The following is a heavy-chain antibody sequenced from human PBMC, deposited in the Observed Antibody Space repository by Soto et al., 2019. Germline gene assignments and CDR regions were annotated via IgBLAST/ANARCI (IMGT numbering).Heavy chain of an antibody. CDR3: ARDRGSGWPTTFYYFDF. CDR2: ISAYNGDT. CDR1: GYTFPTYG. Sequence: QVQLVQSGAEVKKPGASVKVSCKASGYTFPTYGISWVRQAPGQGLEWMGWISAYNGDTNYAQKLQDRVTMTTDTSTSTAYMDLWSLRSDDTAVYYCARDRGSGWPTTFYYFDFWGQGTLVTVSS. V-gene: IGHV1-18*01. D-gene: IGHD6-19*01. J-gene: IGHJ4*02.